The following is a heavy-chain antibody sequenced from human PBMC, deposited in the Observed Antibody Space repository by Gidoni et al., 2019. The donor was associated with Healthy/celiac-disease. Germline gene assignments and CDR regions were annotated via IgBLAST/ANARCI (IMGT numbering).Heavy chain of an antibody. CDR3: ATAATDAFDI. Sequence: EIFHSGSTNYNPSLKSRVTISVDKSKTQFSLKLSSVTAADTAVYYCATAATDAFDIWGQVTMVTVSS. J-gene: IGHJ3*02. CDR2: IFHSGST. D-gene: IGHD2-15*01. V-gene: IGHV4-4*02.